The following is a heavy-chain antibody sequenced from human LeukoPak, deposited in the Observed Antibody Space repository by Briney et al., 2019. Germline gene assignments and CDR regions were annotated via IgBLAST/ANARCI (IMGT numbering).Heavy chain of an antibody. CDR1: GYTFTGYY. D-gene: IGHD6-19*01. J-gene: IGHJ4*02. Sequence: ASVKVSCKASGYTFTGYYMHWVRQAPGQGLEWMGRINPNSGDTNYAQKFQGRVTMTRDTSISTAYMELSSLRSEDTAVYYCARGGSGWSNFDYWGQGTLVTVSS. CDR2: INPNSGDT. CDR3: ARGGSGWSNFDY. V-gene: IGHV1-2*06.